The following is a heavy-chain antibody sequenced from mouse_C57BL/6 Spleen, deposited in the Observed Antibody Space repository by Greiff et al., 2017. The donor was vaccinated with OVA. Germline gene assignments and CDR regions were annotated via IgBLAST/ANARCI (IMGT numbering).Heavy chain of an antibody. Sequence: EVMLVESGGDLVKPGGSLKLSCAASGFTFSSYGMSWVRQTPDKRLEWVATISSGGSYNYYPDSVKGRFTITRDNAKNTLYLQMSSLKSADTAMYYCARLITSYFDYWGQGTTLTVSS. CDR1: GFTFSSYG. CDR2: ISSGGSYN. CDR3: ARLITSYFDY. V-gene: IGHV5-6*01. D-gene: IGHD1-1*01. J-gene: IGHJ2*01.